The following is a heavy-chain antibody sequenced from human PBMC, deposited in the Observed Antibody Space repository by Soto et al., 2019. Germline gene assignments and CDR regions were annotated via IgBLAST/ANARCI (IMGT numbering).Heavy chain of an antibody. CDR2: INHDGSNK. V-gene: IGHV3-7*01. CDR3: ARETCSGGSCYSVAFDY. CDR1: GFTFSSYW. J-gene: IGHJ4*02. Sequence: GGSLRLSCAASGFTFSSYWMSWVRQAPGKGLEWVAVINHDGSNKYYVDSVKGRFTISRDNAKNTLYLQMNSLRAEDTAVYYCARETCSGGSCYSVAFDYWGQGTLVTVSS. D-gene: IGHD2-15*01.